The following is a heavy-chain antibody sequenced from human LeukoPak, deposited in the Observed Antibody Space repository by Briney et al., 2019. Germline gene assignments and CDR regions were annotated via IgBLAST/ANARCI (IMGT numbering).Heavy chain of an antibody. Sequence: GGPLRLSCAVSGFTFSAYSMNWVRQAPGKGLEWVSYISSSGTNIHYADSVRGRFTFSRDNAKNSLYLQMSSLRVEDTAVYFCAREEVRGYLDYWGQGILVTVSS. D-gene: IGHD3-10*01. CDR1: GFTFSAYS. V-gene: IGHV3-48*01. CDR2: ISSSGTNI. J-gene: IGHJ4*02. CDR3: AREEVRGYLDY.